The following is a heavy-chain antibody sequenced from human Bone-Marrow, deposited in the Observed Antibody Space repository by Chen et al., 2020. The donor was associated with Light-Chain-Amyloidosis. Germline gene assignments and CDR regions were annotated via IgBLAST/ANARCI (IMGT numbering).Heavy chain of an antibody. CDR2: LDS. V-gene: IGHV4-38-2*01. CDR1: NSFINTDYY. Sequence: QVHLQESGPGLVKPSETLSLTCGVSNSFINTDYYWGWIRQPPGKGLYWIGSLDSYYNPSLGCRRCLSIDTSKKHFSLKLTSVTAADTAVYYCARLRRTYGDFATGALDIWGQGTMVTVST. D-gene: IGHD4-17*01. J-gene: IGHJ3*02. CDR3: ARLRRTYGDFATGALDI.